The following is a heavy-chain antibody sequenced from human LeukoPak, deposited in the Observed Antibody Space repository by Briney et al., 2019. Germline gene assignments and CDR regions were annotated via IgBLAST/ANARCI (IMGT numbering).Heavy chain of an antibody. CDR1: GDSVSSNSAA. CDR2: TYYRSNWYN. CDR3: ARDPRWGSGVFDY. J-gene: IGHJ4*02. V-gene: IGHV6-1*01. D-gene: IGHD2-15*01. Sequence: SQTLSLTFAISGDSVSSNSAAWNWIRQSPSRGLEWLGRTYYRSNWYNDYAVSMKSRIIINPDTSKKQFSLQLNSVTPEDTAVYYCARDPRWGSGVFDYWGQGTLVTVSS.